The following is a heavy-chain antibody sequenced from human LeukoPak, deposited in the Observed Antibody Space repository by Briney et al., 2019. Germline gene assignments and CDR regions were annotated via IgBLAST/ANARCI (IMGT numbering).Heavy chain of an antibody. Sequence: ASVKVSCKASGYTFTSYYMHWVRQAPGQGLEWMGIINPSGGTTSYAQKFQGRVTMTRDTSTSTVYMELSSLRSEDTAVYYCAREKGLIVVVPAAIRKGWFDPWGQGTLVTVSS. CDR2: INPSGGTT. CDR1: GYTFTSYY. D-gene: IGHD2-2*01. J-gene: IGHJ5*02. CDR3: AREKGLIVVVPAAIRKGWFDP. V-gene: IGHV1-46*01.